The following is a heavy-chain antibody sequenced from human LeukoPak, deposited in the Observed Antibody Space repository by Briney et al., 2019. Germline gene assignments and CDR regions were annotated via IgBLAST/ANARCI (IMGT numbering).Heavy chain of an antibody. V-gene: IGHV4-39*01. CDR1: GGSISSSSYY. CDR2: IYYSGST. J-gene: IGHJ4*02. Sequence: SSETLSLTCTVSGGSISSSSYYWGWIRQPPGKGLEWIGSIYYSGSTYYNPSLKSRVTISVDTSKHQFSLKLNSVTAADTDVYYCASHPYSSSWYRGYGYLSIDYWGQGALVTVSS. CDR3: ASHPYSSSWYRGYGYLSIDY. D-gene: IGHD6-13*01.